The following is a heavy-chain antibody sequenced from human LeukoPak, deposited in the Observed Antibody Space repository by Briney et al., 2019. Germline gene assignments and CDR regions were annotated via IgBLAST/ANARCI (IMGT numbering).Heavy chain of an antibody. CDR3: ARLSAPALHYYDSSGYPPGWDY. D-gene: IGHD3-22*01. V-gene: IGHV4-39*01. Sequence: SETLSLTCTVSGGSISSSSYYWGWIRQPPGKGLEWIGSFYYSGSTYYNPSLKSRVTISVDTSKNQFSLKLSSVTAADTAVYYCARLSAPALHYYDSSGYPPGWDYWGQGTLVTVSS. CDR2: FYYSGST. J-gene: IGHJ4*02. CDR1: GGSISSSSYY.